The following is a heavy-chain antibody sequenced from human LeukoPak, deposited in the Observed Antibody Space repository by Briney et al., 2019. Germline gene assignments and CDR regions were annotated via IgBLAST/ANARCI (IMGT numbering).Heavy chain of an antibody. Sequence: SETLSLTCAAYGGSFIGYDWTWIRQPPGKGLEWIGEINHSGGTNYNPSLKSRVTISVDTSKNQFSLKLSSVTAADTAVYYCASLARGGNWFDPWGQGTLVTVSS. CDR3: ASLARGGNWFDP. CDR1: GGSFIGYD. CDR2: INHSGGT. J-gene: IGHJ5*02. V-gene: IGHV4-34*01. D-gene: IGHD6-6*01.